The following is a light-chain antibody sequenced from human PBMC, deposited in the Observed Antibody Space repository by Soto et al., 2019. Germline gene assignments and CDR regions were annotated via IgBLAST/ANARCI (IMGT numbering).Light chain of an antibody. CDR2: DAS. Sequence: EIGMTQCPDSLAVSLGERATINCKSSQSVLYRSNNKNYLAWYQQKHGQAPRLFIYDASTRATGIPARFSGSGSGTEFTLTISRLQSEDFEVYYCQQYNSWPETFGQGTKVDIK. CDR3: QQYNSWPET. V-gene: IGKV4-1*01. CDR1: QSVLYRSNNKNY. J-gene: IGKJ1*01.